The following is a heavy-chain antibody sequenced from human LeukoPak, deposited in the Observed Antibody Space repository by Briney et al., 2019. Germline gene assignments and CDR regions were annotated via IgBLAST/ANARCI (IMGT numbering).Heavy chain of an antibody. J-gene: IGHJ4*02. CDR3: AKVVGELLFAQYYFDY. D-gene: IGHD3-10*01. CDR2: LSWNSGSI. Sequence: GGSLRLSCAASGFTFDDYAMHWVRQAPGKGLEWVSGLSWNSGSIGYADSVKGRFTISRDNAKNSLYLQMNSLRAEDTALYYCAKVVGELLFAQYYFDYWGQGTLVTVSS. V-gene: IGHV3-9*01. CDR1: GFTFDDYA.